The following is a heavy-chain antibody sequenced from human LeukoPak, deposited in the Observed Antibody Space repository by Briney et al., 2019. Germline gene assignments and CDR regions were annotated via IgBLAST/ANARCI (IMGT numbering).Heavy chain of an antibody. CDR3: GKDRVIAATGRFTGLFDY. V-gene: IGHV3-30-3*01. D-gene: IGHD6-13*01. J-gene: IGHJ4*02. Sequence: GGSLRLSCAASGFTFSSYAMHWVRQAPGKGLEWVAVISYDGSNKYYADSVKGRFTISRDNSKNTLYLQMNSLRAEDTAVYYCGKDRVIAATGRFTGLFDYWGQGTLVTVSS. CDR2: ISYDGSNK. CDR1: GFTFSSYA.